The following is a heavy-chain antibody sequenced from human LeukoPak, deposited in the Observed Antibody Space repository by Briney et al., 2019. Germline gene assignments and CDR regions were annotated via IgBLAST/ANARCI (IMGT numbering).Heavy chain of an antibody. CDR2: INWNGDNT. Sequence: GESLRLSCAASGFTFADYGMSWVRQAPGKGLEWVSGINWNGDNTPYADSVKGRFTISRDNAKNSLYLQMNSLRAEDTALYYCAREAYYYGPGSYIYWFDPWGQGTLVTVSS. CDR3: AREAYYYGPGSYIYWFDP. J-gene: IGHJ5*02. D-gene: IGHD3-10*01. CDR1: GFTFADYG. V-gene: IGHV3-20*04.